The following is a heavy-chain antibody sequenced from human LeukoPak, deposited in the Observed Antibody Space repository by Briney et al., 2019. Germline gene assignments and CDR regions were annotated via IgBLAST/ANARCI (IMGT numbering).Heavy chain of an antibody. D-gene: IGHD2-15*01. J-gene: IGHJ5*02. Sequence: SETLSLTCTVSGYSISSGYYWGWIRQPPGKGLEWIGNIYHSGSTYYNPSLKSRVTISIDTSKNQFSLKLSSVTAADTAVYYCARDAHCTGVSCYSPYNWFDPWGQGTLVTVSS. CDR3: ARDAHCTGVSCYSPYNWFDP. CDR1: GYSISSGYY. V-gene: IGHV4-38-2*02. CDR2: IYHSGST.